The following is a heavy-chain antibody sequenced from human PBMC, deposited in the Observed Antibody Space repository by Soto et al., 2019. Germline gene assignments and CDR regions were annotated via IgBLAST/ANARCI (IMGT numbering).Heavy chain of an antibody. Sequence: PGESLKISCAASGFTFSNYAMSWVRQAPGRGLEWASGISGSGGSTYYRDSVRGRFTISKDESKNTLSLQMNSLRAEDTALYYCAKGGAGGYQMPRCFDSWGQGTPVTVSS. CDR3: AKGGAGGYQMPRCFDS. V-gene: IGHV3-23*01. CDR2: ISGSGGST. D-gene: IGHD2-2*01. J-gene: IGHJ5*01. CDR1: GFTFSNYA.